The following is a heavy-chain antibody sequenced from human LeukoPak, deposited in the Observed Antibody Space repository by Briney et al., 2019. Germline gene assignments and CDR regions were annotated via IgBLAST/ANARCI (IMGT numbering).Heavy chain of an antibody. CDR2: IIPIFGTA. V-gene: IGHV1-69*05. J-gene: IGHJ4*02. Sequence: ASVKVSCKASGGTFSSYAISWVRQAPGQGLEWMGGIIPIFGTANYAQKFQGRVTVTTDESTSTAYMELSSLRSEDTAVYYCARAAPRADVRFLEWLFDYWGQGTLVTVSS. CDR3: ARAAPRADVRFLEWLFDY. CDR1: GGTFSSYA. D-gene: IGHD3-3*01.